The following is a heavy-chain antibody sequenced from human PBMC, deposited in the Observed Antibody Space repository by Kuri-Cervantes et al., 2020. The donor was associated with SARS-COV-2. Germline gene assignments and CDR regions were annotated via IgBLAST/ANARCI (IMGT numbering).Heavy chain of an antibody. V-gene: IGHV5-10-1*01. CDR3: ARHGDCCSSTICHYAWFDP. D-gene: IGHD2-2*01. J-gene: IGHJ5*02. CDR1: GYTFSSYW. Sequence: GESLKISCEGSGYTFSSYWISWVCQVPGKGLEWMGRIDPSDSYSNYSPSFQGHVTIPVDKSISTAYLQWNSLKASDTAIYYCARHGDCCSSTICHYAWFDPWSQGTLVTVSS. CDR2: IDPSDSYS.